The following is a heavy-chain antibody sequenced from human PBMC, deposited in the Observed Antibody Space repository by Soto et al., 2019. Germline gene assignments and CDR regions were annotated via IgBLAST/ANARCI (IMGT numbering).Heavy chain of an antibody. J-gene: IGHJ4*02. CDR2: ISYDGSNK. Sequence: GGSLRLSCAPSGFTFNGSCIHWVRQVPGKGLEWVAVISYDGSNKYYADSVKGRFTISRDNSKNTLYLQMNSLRAEDTAVYYFSKDPRRYCSGGSCYSAPDYWGQRT. D-gene: IGHD2-15*01. CDR3: SKDPRRYCSGGSCYSAPDY. V-gene: IGHV3-30*18. CDR1: GFTFNGSC.